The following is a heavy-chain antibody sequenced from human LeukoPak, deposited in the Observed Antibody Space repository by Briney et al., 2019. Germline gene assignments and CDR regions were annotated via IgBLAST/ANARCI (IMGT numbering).Heavy chain of an antibody. D-gene: IGHD3-10*01. CDR3: APGGPHGFDP. CDR2: ISGTSDYI. V-gene: IGHV3-21*01. J-gene: IGHJ5*02. CDR1: GFTFSSYY. Sequence: PGGSLRLSCAASGFTFSSYYMNWVRQAPGKGLEWVSSISGTSDYIFYADSVRGRFTISRDNAENSLYLQMNSLRAEDTAVYYCAPGGPHGFDPWGRGTLVTVSS.